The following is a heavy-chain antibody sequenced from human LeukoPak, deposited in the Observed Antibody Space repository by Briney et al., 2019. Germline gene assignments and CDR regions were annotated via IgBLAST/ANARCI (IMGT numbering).Heavy chain of an antibody. V-gene: IGHV3-48*04. D-gene: IGHD3-10*01. Sequence: GGSLRLSCAASGFTFSSYSMNWVRQAPGKGLEWVSYISSSGSTIYYADSVKGRFTISRDNAKNSLYLQMNSLRAEDTAVYYCASSVSYGSGSYYNVDYFDYWGQGTLVTVSS. CDR1: GFTFSSYS. CDR3: ASSVSYGSGSYYNVDYFDY. J-gene: IGHJ4*02. CDR2: ISSSGSTI.